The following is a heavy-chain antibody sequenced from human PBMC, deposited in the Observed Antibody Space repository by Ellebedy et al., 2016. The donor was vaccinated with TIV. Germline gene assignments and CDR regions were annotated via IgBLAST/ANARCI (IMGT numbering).Heavy chain of an antibody. Sequence: GESLKTSCEGSGYDFANYWIGGVRQLPRGGLEWMGVICPGDSDTRYSPSFQGQVSISADKSISKAYLEWRSLKASDTGMYHCVRGSGVMTPDRWGQGTLVIVSS. CDR3: VRGSGVMTPDR. D-gene: IGHD6-25*01. CDR2: ICPGDSDT. V-gene: IGHV5-51*01. J-gene: IGHJ4*02. CDR1: GYDFANYW.